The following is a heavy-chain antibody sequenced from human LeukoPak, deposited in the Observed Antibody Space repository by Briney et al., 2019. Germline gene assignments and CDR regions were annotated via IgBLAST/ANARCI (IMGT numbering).Heavy chain of an antibody. V-gene: IGHV3-23*01. CDR3: AKSRVEMATIGFFDY. J-gene: IGHJ4*02. D-gene: IGHD5-24*01. CDR2: ISGSGGST. Sequence: GGPLRLSCAASGFTFSSYATSWVRQAPGKGLEWVSAISGSGGSTYYADSVKGRFTISRDNSKNTLYLQMNSLRAEDTAVYYCAKSRVEMATIGFFDYWGQGTLVTVSS. CDR1: GFTFSSYA.